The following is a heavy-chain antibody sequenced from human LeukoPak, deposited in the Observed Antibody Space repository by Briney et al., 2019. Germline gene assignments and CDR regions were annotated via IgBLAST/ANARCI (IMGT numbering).Heavy chain of an antibody. D-gene: IGHD6-19*01. CDR1: GYSFTTYW. Sequence: GESLKISCKASGYSFTTYWIAWVRQMPGKGLEWMGIIYPRDSDIRYSPPFQGQVTISADKSISTAYLQWNSLKASDTAMYYCARQGSSGSFDYWGRGTLVTVSS. CDR3: ARQGSSGSFDY. V-gene: IGHV5-51*01. J-gene: IGHJ4*02. CDR2: IYPRDSDI.